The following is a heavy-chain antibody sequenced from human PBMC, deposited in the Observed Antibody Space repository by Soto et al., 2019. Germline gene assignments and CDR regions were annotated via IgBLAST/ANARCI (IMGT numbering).Heavy chain of an antibody. V-gene: IGHV4-59*01. CDR1: GASISSYY. Sequence: QVQLQESGPGLVKPSETLSLTCTVSGASISSYYWTWIRQPPGKGLEWIGYIYYSGGTNYNPSLKSRVTISIDTSKNQFSLKLSSVTAADTAVYYCASDYSGASTFDYWGKGTLVTVSS. D-gene: IGHD6-19*01. CDR2: IYYSGGT. CDR3: ASDYSGASTFDY. J-gene: IGHJ4*02.